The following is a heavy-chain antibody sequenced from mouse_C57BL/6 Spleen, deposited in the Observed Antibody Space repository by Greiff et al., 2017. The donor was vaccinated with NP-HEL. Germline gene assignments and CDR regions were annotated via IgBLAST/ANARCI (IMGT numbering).Heavy chain of an antibody. CDR1: GYAFTNYL. CDR3: ARVYYYGSSHEDYAMDY. Sequence: QVQLKQSGAELVRPGTSVKVSCKASGYAFTNYLIEWVKQRPGQGLEWIGVINPGSGGTNYNEKFKGKATLTADKSSSTAYMQLSSLTSEDSAVYFCARVYYYGSSHEDYAMDYWGQGTSVTVSS. J-gene: IGHJ4*01. V-gene: IGHV1-54*01. D-gene: IGHD1-1*01. CDR2: INPGSGGT.